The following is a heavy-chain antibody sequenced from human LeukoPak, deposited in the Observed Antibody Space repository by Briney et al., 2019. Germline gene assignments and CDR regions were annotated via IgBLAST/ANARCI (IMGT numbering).Heavy chain of an antibody. D-gene: IGHD3-3*01. CDR3: ARAGVWSGFYPTFDY. V-gene: IGHV3-30*02. J-gene: IGHJ4*02. CDR1: GLTFSNYG. Sequence: GGSLRLSCAAAGLTFSNYGMHRVRQAPGKGLQWVAYIRYDGRNKYSADSVKGRFTIYRDNSKSTLYLQMNSLRPEDTAVYYCARAGVWSGFYPTFDYWGQGTLVTVSS. CDR2: IRYDGRNK.